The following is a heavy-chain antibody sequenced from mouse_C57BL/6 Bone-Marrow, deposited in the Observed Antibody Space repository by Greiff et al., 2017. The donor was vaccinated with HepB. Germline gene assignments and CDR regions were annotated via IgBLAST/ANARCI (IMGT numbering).Heavy chain of an antibody. CDR1: GYSFTGYY. CDR2: INPSTGGT. J-gene: IGHJ4*01. CDR3: AREWPIDYYLVGAMDY. Sequence: EVQLQQSGPELVKPGASVKISCKASGYSFTGYYMNWVKQSPEKSLEWIGEINPSTGGTTYNQKFKAKATLTVDKSSSTAYMQLKSLTSEDSAVYYCAREWPIDYYLVGAMDYWGQGTSVTVSS. V-gene: IGHV1-42*01. D-gene: IGHD1-1*01.